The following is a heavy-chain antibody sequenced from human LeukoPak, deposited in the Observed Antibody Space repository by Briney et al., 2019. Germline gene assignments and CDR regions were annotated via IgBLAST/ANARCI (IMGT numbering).Heavy chain of an antibody. Sequence: GGSLRLSCAASGFTFSSYEMNWVRQAPGKGLEWVSYISSSGSTIYYADSVKGRFTISRDNAKNSLYLQMNSLRAEDTPVYYCARVVSSGWYSDYWGKGTTVTVSS. CDR2: ISSSGSTI. CDR1: GFTFSSYE. J-gene: IGHJ6*04. CDR3: ARVVSSGWYSDY. V-gene: IGHV3-48*03. D-gene: IGHD6-19*01.